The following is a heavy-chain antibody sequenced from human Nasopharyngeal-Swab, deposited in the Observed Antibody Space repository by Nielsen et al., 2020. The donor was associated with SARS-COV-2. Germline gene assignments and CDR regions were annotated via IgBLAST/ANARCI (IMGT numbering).Heavy chain of an antibody. CDR3: ARSDTAMGVGH. CDR2: IDPSDSYT. D-gene: IGHD5-18*01. V-gene: IGHV5-10-1*01. J-gene: IGHJ5*02. Sequence: RPMPGKGLEWMGRIDPSDSYTNYSPSFQGHVTISADKSISTAYLQWSSLKASDTAMYYCARSDTAMGVGHWGQGTLVTVSS.